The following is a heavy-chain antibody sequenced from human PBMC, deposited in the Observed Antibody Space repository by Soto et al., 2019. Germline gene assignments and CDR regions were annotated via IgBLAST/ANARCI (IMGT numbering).Heavy chain of an antibody. CDR2: ITPSDSYT. J-gene: IGHJ6*02. D-gene: IGHD1-20*01. CDR1: GYSFSNYW. V-gene: IGHV5-10-1*01. CDR3: ARQWEAGGSPVSCWYYWLGG. Sequence: PGASLKISCQGCGYSFSNYWISWVRLMPGKGLERMGRITPSDSYTEYSPPFGGQVTMSADKSISTVYLQWSSLEASATAMYYCARQWEAGGSPVSCWYYWLGGWGQGTRGTVAS.